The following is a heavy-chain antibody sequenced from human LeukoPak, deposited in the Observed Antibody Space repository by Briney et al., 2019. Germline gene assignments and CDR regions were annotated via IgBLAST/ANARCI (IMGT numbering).Heavy chain of an antibody. J-gene: IGHJ4*02. V-gene: IGHV4-34*01. D-gene: IGHD6-13*01. CDR3: ARRIAAAGRHFDY. CDR2: INHSGST. CDR1: GGSFSGYY. Sequence: SETLSLTCAVYGGSFSGYYWSWIRQSPGKGLEWIGEINHSGSTNYNPSLKSRVTISVDTSKNQFSLKLSSVTAADTAVYYCARRIAAAGRHFDYWGQGTLVTVSS.